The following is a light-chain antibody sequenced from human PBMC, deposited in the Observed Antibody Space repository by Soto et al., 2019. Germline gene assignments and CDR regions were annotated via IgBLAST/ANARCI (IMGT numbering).Light chain of an antibody. CDR3: CSYATSSTYV. Sequence: SFLAQPSSLFGSPWPSVTISRTGGSSDVGTFSLVSWYQQHPGKAPKLIIYEGNKRPSGVSSRFSGFKSGDTVSLTVSGLQAEDEADYYCCSYATSSTYVFGTGTKVTVL. V-gene: IGLV2-23*01. CDR1: SSDVGTFSL. J-gene: IGLJ1*01. CDR2: EGN.